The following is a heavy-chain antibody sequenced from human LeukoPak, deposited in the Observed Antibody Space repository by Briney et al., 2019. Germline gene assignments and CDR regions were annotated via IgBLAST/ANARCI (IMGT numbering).Heavy chain of an antibody. CDR1: GGSISSSSYY. Sequence: SETLSLTCTVSGGSISSSSYYWGWIRQPPGKGLEWIGSIYYSGSTNYNPSLKSRVTISVDTSKNQFSLKLSSVTAADTAVYYCARGRGPVIAARGEFDYWGQGTLVTVSS. V-gene: IGHV4-39*07. J-gene: IGHJ4*02. CDR2: IYYSGST. D-gene: IGHD6-6*01. CDR3: ARGRGPVIAARGEFDY.